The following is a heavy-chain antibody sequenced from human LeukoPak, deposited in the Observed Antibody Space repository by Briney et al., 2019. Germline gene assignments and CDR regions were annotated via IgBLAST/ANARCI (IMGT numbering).Heavy chain of an antibody. Sequence: SETLSLTCTVSGGSISSSSYYSGWIRQPPGKGLEWIVSIYYSGSTYYNPSPKSRVPISVDTSKNQFSLQLSSVTAADTAVYYCALRTVTLSNWFDPWGQGTLVTVSS. CDR3: ALRTVTLSNWFDP. CDR1: GGSISSSSYY. V-gene: IGHV4-39*01. CDR2: IYYSGST. J-gene: IGHJ5*02. D-gene: IGHD4-17*01.